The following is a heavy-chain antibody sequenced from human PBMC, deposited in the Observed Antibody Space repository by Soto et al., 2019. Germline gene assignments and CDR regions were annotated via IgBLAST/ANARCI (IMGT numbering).Heavy chain of an antibody. V-gene: IGHV5-51*01. CDR1: GYTFTNYW. J-gene: IGHJ4*02. CDR2: IYPGDSET. Sequence: EVRLVQSGAEVKRPGGSLKISCKGFGYTFTNYWIGWLRQMPGKGLEWLGIIYPGDSETKYSPSFRGQVTISADKSISPAYLQWNSLKASDTAMFYCARHNGIAAGATFDYWGQGTLVTVS. CDR3: ARHNGIAAGATFDY. D-gene: IGHD6-25*01.